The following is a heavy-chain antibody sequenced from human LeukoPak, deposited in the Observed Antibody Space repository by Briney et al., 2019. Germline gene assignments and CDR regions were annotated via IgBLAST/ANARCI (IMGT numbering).Heavy chain of an antibody. CDR3: AKGWVYYDSSGYFGY. V-gene: IGHV3-30*18. CDR2: ISYDGSNK. CDR1: GFTFSSYG. D-gene: IGHD3-22*01. Sequence: GRSLRLSCAASGFTFSSYGMHWVRQAPGKGLEWVAVISYDGSNKYYADSVKGRFTISRDNSKNTLYLQMNSLRAEDTAVYYCAKGWVYYDSSGYFGYWGQGTLVTVSS. J-gene: IGHJ4*02.